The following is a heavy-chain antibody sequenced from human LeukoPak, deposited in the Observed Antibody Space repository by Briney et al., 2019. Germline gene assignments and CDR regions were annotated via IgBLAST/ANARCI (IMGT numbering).Heavy chain of an antibody. Sequence: GGSLRLSCAASGFTFSSYWMHWVRQAPGKGLVWVSRINSDGGSTSYADSVKGRFTISRDNAKNTLYLQMNSLRAEDTAVYYCARWDYDYVWGSYREGAFDIWGQGTMVTVSS. D-gene: IGHD3-16*02. J-gene: IGHJ3*02. CDR1: GFTFSSYW. V-gene: IGHV3-74*01. CDR3: ARWDYDYVWGSYREGAFDI. CDR2: INSDGGST.